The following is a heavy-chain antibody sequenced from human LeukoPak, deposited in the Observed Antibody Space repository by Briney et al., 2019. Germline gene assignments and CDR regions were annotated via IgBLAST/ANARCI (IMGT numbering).Heavy chain of an antibody. CDR2: IIPIFGTA. D-gene: IGHD4-11*01. V-gene: IGHV1-69*05. CDR1: GGTFSSYA. CDR3: ARDRGYSNYVWFDP. J-gene: IGHJ5*02. Sequence: ASVKVSCKASGGTFSSYAINWVRQAPGQGLEWMGGIIPIFGTANYAQKFQGRVTITTDESTSTAYMELSSLRSEDTAVYYCARDRGYSNYVWFDPWGQGTLVTVSS.